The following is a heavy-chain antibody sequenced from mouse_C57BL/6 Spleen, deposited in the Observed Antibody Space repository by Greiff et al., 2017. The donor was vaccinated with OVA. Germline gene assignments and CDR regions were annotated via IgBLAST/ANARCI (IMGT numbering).Heavy chain of an antibody. CDR3: ERDDSNDPMDD. Sequence: EVQVVESGGGLVKPGGSLNLSCAASGFTFSSYAMSWVRQTPEKRLEWVATISDGGSYTYYPDNVKGRFTISRDNAKNNLYLQMSHLKSEDTAMYDCERDDSNDPMDDWGQGTSVTVSS. CDR1: GFTFSSYA. V-gene: IGHV5-4*01. J-gene: IGHJ4*01. CDR2: ISDGGSYT. D-gene: IGHD2-12*01.